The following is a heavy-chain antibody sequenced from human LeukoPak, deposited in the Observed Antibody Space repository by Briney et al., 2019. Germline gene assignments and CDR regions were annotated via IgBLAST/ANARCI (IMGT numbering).Heavy chain of an antibody. CDR2: IWYDGSNK. V-gene: IGHV3-33*06. CDR3: AKSSGYYPEY. J-gene: IGHJ4*02. CDR1: GFTFSSYG. D-gene: IGHD3-22*01. Sequence: GGSLRLSCAASGFTFSSYGMHWVRQAPGKGLEWVALIWYDGSNKYYADSVKGRFTISGDNSKNTLYLQMNSLRAEDTAVYYCAKSSGYYPEYWGQGTLVTVSS.